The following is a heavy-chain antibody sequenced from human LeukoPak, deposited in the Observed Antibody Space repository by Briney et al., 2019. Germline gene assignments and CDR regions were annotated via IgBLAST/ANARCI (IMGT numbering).Heavy chain of an antibody. Sequence: PGGSLRLSCAASGFTFSSYTMHWVRQAPGKGLEWVSSVSTSGGYIYYADSVKGRFTISRDNAKNSLYLQMNSLRAEDTAVYYCASEVVVAAGFNYWGQGTLVTVSS. CDR2: VSTSGGYI. D-gene: IGHD2-15*01. J-gene: IGHJ4*02. V-gene: IGHV3-21*01. CDR3: ASEVVVAAGFNY. CDR1: GFTFSSYT.